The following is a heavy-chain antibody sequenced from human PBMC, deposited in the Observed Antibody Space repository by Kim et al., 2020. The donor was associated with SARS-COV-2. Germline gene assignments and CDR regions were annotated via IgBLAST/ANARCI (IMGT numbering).Heavy chain of an antibody. D-gene: IGHD3-10*01. CDR2: A. J-gene: IGHJ4*02. CDR3: ARDTGPGLFDY. Sequence: ANYAQKFQGRVTITADKSTSTAYMELSSLRSEDTAVYYCARDTGPGLFDYWGQGTLVTVSS. V-gene: IGHV1-69*04.